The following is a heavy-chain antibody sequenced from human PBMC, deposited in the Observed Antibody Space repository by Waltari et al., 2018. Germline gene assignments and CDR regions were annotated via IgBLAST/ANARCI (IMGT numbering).Heavy chain of an antibody. CDR3: ARDRITGGVFDY. V-gene: IGHV3-30-3*01. CDR2: ITYDGSNK. CDR1: GFTFSSYA. D-gene: IGHD2-8*02. J-gene: IGHJ4*02. Sequence: QVQLVESGGGVVQPGRSLRLSCAASGFTFSSYAMHWVRQAPGKGLEWVAVITYDGSNKYYADSVKGRFTISRDNSTHTLYLQMNSLRAEDTAVYYCARDRITGGVFDYWGQGTLVTVSS.